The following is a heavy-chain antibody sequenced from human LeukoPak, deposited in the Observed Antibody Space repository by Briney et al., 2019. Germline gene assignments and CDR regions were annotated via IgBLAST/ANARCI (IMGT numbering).Heavy chain of an antibody. V-gene: IGHV3-11*01. CDR3: VRVDGYYGY. CDR2: IDSSGGGI. D-gene: IGHD3-16*01. CDR1: GFPFIDYY. Sequence: GGSLRLSCAASGFPFIDYYMGWIRQAPGKGLEWISYIDSSGGGIYYSDSVKGRFIISRDNAKNSLNLQMNSLRAEDTAVYYCVRVDGYYGYWGQGTLVTVSS. J-gene: IGHJ4*02.